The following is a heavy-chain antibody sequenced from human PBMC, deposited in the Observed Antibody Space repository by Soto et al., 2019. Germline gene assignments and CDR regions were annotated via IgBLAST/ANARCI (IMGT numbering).Heavy chain of an antibody. CDR1: VFPFGANA. Sequence: PGGSLRLSGVVSVFPFGANAMSWVRQAPGKGLEWVSSISSSSSYIYYADSVKGRFTISRDNAKNSLYLQMNSLRAEDTAVYYCARASGYLGQGTLVTVSS. V-gene: IGHV3-21*01. CDR2: ISSSSSYI. D-gene: IGHD6-25*01. J-gene: IGHJ4*02. CDR3: ARASGY.